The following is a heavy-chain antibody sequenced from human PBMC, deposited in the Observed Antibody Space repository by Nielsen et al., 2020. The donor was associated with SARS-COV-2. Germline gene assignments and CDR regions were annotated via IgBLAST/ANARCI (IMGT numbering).Heavy chain of an antibody. CDR1: GFTFSSYG. CDR3: ARELIAVAGTGFDY. V-gene: IGHV3-30*03. CDR2: ISYDGSNK. D-gene: IGHD6-19*01. Sequence: GESLKISCAASGFTFSSYGMHWVRQAPGKGLEWVAVISYDGSNKYYADSVKGRFTISRDNSKNTLYLQMNSLRAEDTAVYYCARELIAVAGTGFDYWGQGTLVTVSS. J-gene: IGHJ4*02.